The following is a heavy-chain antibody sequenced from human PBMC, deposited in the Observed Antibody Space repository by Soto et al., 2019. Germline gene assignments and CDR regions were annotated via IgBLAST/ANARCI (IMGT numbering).Heavy chain of an antibody. V-gene: IGHV1-18*01. CDR1: GYRFTSYG. CDR3: ARYQSLFYGMDV. J-gene: IGHJ6*02. CDR2: IFPYNGNT. Sequence: QVQLVQSGAEVKKAGASLKVSCKASGYRFTSYGISWVRQAPGQGREWVGWIFPYNGNTNYAKKLQDRVTMTTDTSTNTAYMELRSLRSDDTAVYYFARYQSLFYGMDVWGQGTTVTVSS.